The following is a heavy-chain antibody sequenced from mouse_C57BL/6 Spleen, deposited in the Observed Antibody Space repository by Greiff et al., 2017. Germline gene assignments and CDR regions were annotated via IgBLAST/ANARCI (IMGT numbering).Heavy chain of an antibody. J-gene: IGHJ3*01. CDR1: GYTFTSYD. Sequence: VQLQQSGPELVKPWASVKLSCKASGYTFTSYDINWVKQRPGQGLEWIGWIYPRDGSTKYNEKFKGKATLTVDTSSSTAYMELHSLTSEDSAVYFCDLYGSSGEFAYWGQGTLVTVSA. D-gene: IGHD1-1*01. CDR2: IYPRDGST. V-gene: IGHV1-85*01. CDR3: DLYGSSGEFAY.